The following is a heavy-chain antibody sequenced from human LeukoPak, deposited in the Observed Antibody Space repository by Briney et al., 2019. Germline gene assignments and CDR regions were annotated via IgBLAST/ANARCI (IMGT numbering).Heavy chain of an antibody. CDR2: MNPNSANT. CDR1: GYTFTSYD. CDR3: ARLGSRGDF. D-gene: IGHD3-10*01. V-gene: IGHV1-8*01. J-gene: IGHJ4*02. Sequence: GASVKVSCKASGYTFTSYDINWVRQATGQGLEWMGWMNPNSANTGYTQRFQGRVIMTRNTSINTAYMELSRLRFDDTALYYCARLGSRGDFWGQGTLVTVSS.